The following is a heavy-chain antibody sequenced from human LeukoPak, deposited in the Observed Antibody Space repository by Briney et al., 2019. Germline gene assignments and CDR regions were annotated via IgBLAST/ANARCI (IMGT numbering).Heavy chain of an antibody. V-gene: IGHV3-30*18. Sequence: GRSLRLSCAASGFTFSSYGMHWVRQAPGKGLEWVAVISYDGSNKYYADSVKGRFTISRDNSKNTLYLQMNSLRAEDTAMYYCAKDHHTGGYSGYASDYWGQGTLVTVSS. CDR3: AKDHHTGGYSGYASDY. D-gene: IGHD5-12*01. J-gene: IGHJ4*02. CDR2: ISYDGSNK. CDR1: GFTFSSYG.